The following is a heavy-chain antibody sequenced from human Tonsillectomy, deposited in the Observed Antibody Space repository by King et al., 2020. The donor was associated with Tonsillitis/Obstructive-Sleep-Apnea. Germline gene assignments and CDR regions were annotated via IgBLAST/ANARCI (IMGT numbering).Heavy chain of an antibody. CDR3: ARTDSSGYYPFDN. Sequence: QVQLVQSGAEVQKPGSSVKVSCKASGGSFSSYAITWVRQAPGQGLEWMGGIIPIFGTANYAQKFQGRVTMTAKESTRTAYMELSSLRSEDTAVYYCARTDSSGYYPFDNWGQGTLVTVSS. CDR2: IIPIFGTA. CDR1: GGSFSSYA. D-gene: IGHD3-22*01. V-gene: IGHV1-69*01. J-gene: IGHJ4*02.